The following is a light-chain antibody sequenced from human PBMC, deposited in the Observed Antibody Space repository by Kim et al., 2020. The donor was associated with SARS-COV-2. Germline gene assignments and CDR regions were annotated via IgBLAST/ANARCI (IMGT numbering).Light chain of an antibody. Sequence: SSALTQDPAVSVALGQTVRITCQGDSLRTYYATWYQQKPGQAPVFVIYGKNNRPSGIPDRFSGSSSGNTASLTITGAQAEDEADYYCNSRDSTGNHQVFGGGTQLTVL. CDR3: NSRDSTGNHQV. CDR1: SLRTYY. CDR2: GKN. V-gene: IGLV3-19*01. J-gene: IGLJ2*01.